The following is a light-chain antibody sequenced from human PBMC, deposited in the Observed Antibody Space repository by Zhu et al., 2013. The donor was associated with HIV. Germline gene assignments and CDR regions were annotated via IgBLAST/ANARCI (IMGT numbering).Light chain of an antibody. CDR3: AAWDDNLSGVV. V-gene: IGLV1-51*01. J-gene: IGLJ2*01. CDR1: NSNIGKNF. CDR2: DTD. Sequence: QSVLTQPPSVSAAPGQKVTISCSGSNSNIGKNFVAWYQQIPGTAPKLLIYDTDKRPSGIPDRFSGSKSGTSATLGISGLRSEDEAEYYCAAWDDNLSGVVFGGGTKLTVL.